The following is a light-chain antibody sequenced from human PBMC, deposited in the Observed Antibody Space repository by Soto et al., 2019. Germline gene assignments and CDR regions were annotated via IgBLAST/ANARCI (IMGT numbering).Light chain of an antibody. CDR3: QQYNNWPKK. V-gene: IGKV3-15*01. CDR1: QSVSSN. Sequence: EIVMTQSPATLSVSPGERATLSCKASQSVSSNLAWYQQKPGQAPRLLIYGASTRATGIPARFSGSGSGTEFTIKISRMQSEYVEVYYCQQYNNWPKKXGQGTKVDIK. J-gene: IGKJ1*01. CDR2: GAS.